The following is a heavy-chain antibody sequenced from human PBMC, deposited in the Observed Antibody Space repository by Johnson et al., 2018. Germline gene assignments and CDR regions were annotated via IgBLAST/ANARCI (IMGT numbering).Heavy chain of an antibody. V-gene: IGHV3-11*01. Sequence: QVQLQESGGGLVKTGGPLRLSCAASGFTFRDYYMSWSRQAPGKGLEWVSYISSSGSTIYYADSVKGRFTISRDNAKNSLYLQMNSLRAEDTALYYCAKDGTYYGMDVWGQGTTVTVSS. CDR1: GFTFRDYY. CDR3: AKDGTYYGMDV. D-gene: IGHD1-1*01. J-gene: IGHJ6*02. CDR2: ISSSGSTI.